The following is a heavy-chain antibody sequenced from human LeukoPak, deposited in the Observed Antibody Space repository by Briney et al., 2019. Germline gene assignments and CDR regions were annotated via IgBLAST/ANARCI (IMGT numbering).Heavy chain of an antibody. CDR1: GFTFSSYA. D-gene: IGHD6-6*01. V-gene: IGHV3-23*01. CDR3: AKTKFEYSSSSGLADY. J-gene: IGHJ4*02. Sequence: PGGSLRLSCAASGFTFSSYATSWVRQAPGKGLEWVSVISGSGGSTYYADSVKGRFTISRDNSKNTLYLQMNSLRAEDTAVYYCAKTKFEYSSSSGLADYWGQGTLVTVSS. CDR2: ISGSGGST.